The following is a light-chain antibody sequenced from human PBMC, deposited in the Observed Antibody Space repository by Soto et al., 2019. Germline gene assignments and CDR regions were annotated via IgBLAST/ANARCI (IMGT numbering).Light chain of an antibody. CDR3: QQYGRSPWT. J-gene: IGKJ1*01. Sequence: EIVITQSPSTLSVSPSERSTLSCRASQSITGNLTWYQQKPGQAPRLLIYGASSRATGIPDRFSASGSGTDFILTISRLEPDDFAVYYCQQYGRSPWTFGQGTKVDIK. V-gene: IGKV3-20*01. CDR2: GAS. CDR1: QSITGN.